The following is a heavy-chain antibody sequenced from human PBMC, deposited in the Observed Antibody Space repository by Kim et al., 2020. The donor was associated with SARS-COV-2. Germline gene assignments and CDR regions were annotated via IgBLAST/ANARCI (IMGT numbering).Heavy chain of an antibody. CDR3: ATEQWLVLGAFDI. V-gene: IGHV3-33*05. CDR1: GFTFSSYG. D-gene: IGHD6-19*01. CDR2: ISYDGSNK. J-gene: IGHJ3*02. Sequence: GGSLRLSCAASGFTFSSYGVHWVRQAPGKGLEWVAVISYDGSNKYYADSVKGRFTISRDNSKNTLYLQMNSLRAEDTAVYYCATEQWLVLGAFDIWGQGTMVTVSS.